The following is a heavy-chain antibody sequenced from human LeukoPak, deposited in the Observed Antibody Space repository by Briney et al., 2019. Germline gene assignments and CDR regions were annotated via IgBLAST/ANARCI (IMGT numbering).Heavy chain of an antibody. CDR3: AKEYDSSGYFDY. V-gene: IGHV3-23*01. CDR1: GFSFSSYG. D-gene: IGHD3-22*01. Sequence: GGSLRLSCAASGFSFSSYGMRWVRQAPGKGLEWVSAISGSGDSTYYADSVKGRFTISRDNSKNTLYLQMNSLRAEDTAVYYCAKEYDSSGYFDYWGQGTLVTVSP. CDR2: ISGSGDST. J-gene: IGHJ4*02.